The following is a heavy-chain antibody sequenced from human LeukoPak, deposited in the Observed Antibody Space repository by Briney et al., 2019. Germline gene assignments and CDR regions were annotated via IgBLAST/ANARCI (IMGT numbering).Heavy chain of an antibody. CDR2: VNPSGGST. V-gene: IGHV1-46*01. D-gene: IGHD5-24*01. CDR1: GYTFTSYY. Sequence: ATVKLSCKASGYTFTSYYLHWVRQAPGQGLEWMGMVNPSGGSTSYAQKFQGRVTMTRDTSTTTVYMELSSLRSDDTAVFYCARGHKHYNQIDYWGQGTLVTVSS. J-gene: IGHJ4*02. CDR3: ARGHKHYNQIDY.